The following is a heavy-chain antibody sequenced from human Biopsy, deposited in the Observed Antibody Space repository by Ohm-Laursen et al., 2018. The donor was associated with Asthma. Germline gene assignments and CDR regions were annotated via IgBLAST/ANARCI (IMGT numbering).Heavy chain of an antibody. CDR2: ISSSGSTK. J-gene: IGHJ4*02. V-gene: IGHV3-11*01. CDR3: ARGDTGGWSQYYFDY. CDR1: GFSFSDYY. Sequence: SLRLSCTASGFSFSDYYMTWMRQAPGKGLEWVSSISSSGSTKYPAESVQGRFTISRDNTQKSLFLQMNSLRAEDTAVYYCARGDTGGWSQYYFDYWGQGTLVTVSS. D-gene: IGHD2-8*02.